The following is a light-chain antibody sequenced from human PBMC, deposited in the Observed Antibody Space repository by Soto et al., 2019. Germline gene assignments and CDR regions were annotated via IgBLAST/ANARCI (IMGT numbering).Light chain of an antibody. J-gene: IGLJ1*01. CDR1: SSDVGGYNY. Sequence: QSVLTQPPSASGSPGQSVTISCTGTSSDVGGYNYVSWYQQHPGKAPKLMIYEVSKRPSGVPDRLSGSKSGNTASLTVSGFQAEDEADYYCSSYAGSNNRYVFGTGTKVTVL. V-gene: IGLV2-8*01. CDR2: EVS. CDR3: SSYAGSNNRYV.